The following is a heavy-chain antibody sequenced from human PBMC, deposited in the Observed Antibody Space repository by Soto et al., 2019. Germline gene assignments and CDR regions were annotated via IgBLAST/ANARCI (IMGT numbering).Heavy chain of an antibody. CDR3: ARDSYYDSSGYYQPSDAFDI. CDR2: IIPIFGTA. V-gene: IGHV1-69*13. J-gene: IGHJ3*02. D-gene: IGHD3-22*01. CDR1: GGTFSSYA. Sequence: ASVKVSCKASGGTFSSYAISWVRQAPGQGLEWMGGIIPIFGTANYAQKFQGRVTITADESTSTAYMELSSLRSEDTAVYYCARDSYYDSSGYYQPSDAFDIWGQGTMVTVSS.